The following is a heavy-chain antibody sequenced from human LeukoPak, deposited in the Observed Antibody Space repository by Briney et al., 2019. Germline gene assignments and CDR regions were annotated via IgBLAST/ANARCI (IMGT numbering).Heavy chain of an antibody. CDR2: IYYSRST. Sequence: SETLSLTCTVSGGSISSSSYYWGWIRQPPGKGLEWIGSIYYSRSTYYNPSLKSRVTISVDTSKNQFSLKLSSVTAADTAVYYCARHSGYCSGGSCYPNWFDPWGQGTLVTVSS. CDR1: GGSISSSSYY. D-gene: IGHD2-15*01. CDR3: ARHSGYCSGGSCYPNWFDP. J-gene: IGHJ5*02. V-gene: IGHV4-39*01.